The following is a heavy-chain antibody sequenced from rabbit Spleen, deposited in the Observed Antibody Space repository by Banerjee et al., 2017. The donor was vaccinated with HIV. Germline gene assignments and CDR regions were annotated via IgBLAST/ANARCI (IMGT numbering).Heavy chain of an antibody. CDR2: IYTTTGNT. J-gene: IGHJ6*01. CDR3: ARDAGSSFSTYGMNL. V-gene: IGHV1S45*01. D-gene: IGHD8-1*01. CDR1: GFDFSSSYW. Sequence: QQQLVEYGGDLVQPEGSLTLTCTASGFDFSSSYWICWVRQAPGKGLEWIGCIYTTTGNTWYASWAKGRFTCSKTSSTTVTLQMTSLTAADTATYFCARDAGSSFSTYGMNLWGPGTLVTVS.